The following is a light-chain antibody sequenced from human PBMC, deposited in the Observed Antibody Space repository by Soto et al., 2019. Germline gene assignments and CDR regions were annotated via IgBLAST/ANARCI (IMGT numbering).Light chain of an antibody. J-gene: IGKJ1*01. CDR1: QSISSW. CDR3: LQNNRYPWT. Sequence: IKMTQSPSTLSASVGDRVTITCRASQSISSWLAWYQQKPGKAPKLLIYDASSLESGVPSGFSGSGSGTEFTLTISSLQPEDSATYYCLQNNRYPWTFGQRTKVDVK. CDR2: DAS. V-gene: IGKV1-5*01.